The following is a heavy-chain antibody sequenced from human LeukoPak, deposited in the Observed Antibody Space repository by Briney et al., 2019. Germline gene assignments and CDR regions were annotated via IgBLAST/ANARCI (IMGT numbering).Heavy chain of an antibody. CDR3: ASARGYSSEYK. J-gene: IGHJ4*02. V-gene: IGHV3-23*01. Sequence: GGSLRLSCAACGLTFNTYAMSWVGQAPGKGLDWVCSMSGSGSNTYYADSVKRRFTISRDNSKNTLYLRMNSLRAEDTALYYCASARGYSSEYKWGQGTLVTVSS. CDR2: MSGSGSNT. D-gene: IGHD6-19*01. CDR1: GLTFNTYA.